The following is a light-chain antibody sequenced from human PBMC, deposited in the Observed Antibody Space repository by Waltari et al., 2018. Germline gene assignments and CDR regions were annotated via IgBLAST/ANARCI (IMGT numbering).Light chain of an antibody. CDR2: EVS. Sequence: DIVMTQPPLSLSVTPGQPASISCKSTQSLLHSDGKTYLYWNLQKPGQPLRLLMYEVSPRLSGVPDRFSGGGAGTDFTLKISGVEAEDVGVYYCRQSIQLPWTFGQGTKVEIK. CDR3: RQSIQLPWT. CDR1: QSLLHSDGKTY. V-gene: IGKV2D-29*01. J-gene: IGKJ1*01.